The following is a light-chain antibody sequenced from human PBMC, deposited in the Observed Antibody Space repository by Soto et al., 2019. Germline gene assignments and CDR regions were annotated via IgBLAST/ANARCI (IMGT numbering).Light chain of an antibody. Sequence: QSVLTQPPSVSGAPGQRVTISCTGSSSNIGANYDVHWYQHVPGTAPKLLIYTNTNRPSGVPDRFSGSKSGNSASLTITGLQAEDEADYYCCSYTTSNTRQIVFGTGTKVTVL. V-gene: IGLV1-40*01. CDR3: CSYTTSNTRQIV. CDR2: TNT. J-gene: IGLJ1*01. CDR1: SSNIGANYD.